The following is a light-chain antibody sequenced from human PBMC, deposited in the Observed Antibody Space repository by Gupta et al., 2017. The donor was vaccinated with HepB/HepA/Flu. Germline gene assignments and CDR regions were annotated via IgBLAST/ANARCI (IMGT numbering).Light chain of an antibody. CDR1: QSISSY. Sequence: DIQMTQSPSSLSASVGDRVTITCRASQSISSYLNWYQQKPGKVPKLLIYGAVNLQSGVPSRFSGSGSGTDFTPTISSLQPEDFATDYCQQRYTAAFIFGPGTNVNIK. CDR3: QQRYTAAFI. CDR2: GAV. V-gene: IGKV1-39*01. J-gene: IGKJ3*01.